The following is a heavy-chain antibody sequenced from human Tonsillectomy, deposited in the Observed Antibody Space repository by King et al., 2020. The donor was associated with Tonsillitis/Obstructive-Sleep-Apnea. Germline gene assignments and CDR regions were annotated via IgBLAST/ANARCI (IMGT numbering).Heavy chain of an antibody. CDR2: INHSGNT. D-gene: IGHD1-26*01. Sequence: VQLQQWGAGLLKPSETLSLTCGVYGGSFNGYYWSWIRQPPGKGLEWIGEINHSGNTNYKPSLKSRVTIAVDTSKNQFSLKLSSVTAADTAVYYRARGLRDSGSSNDAFDVWGQGTMVTVSS. V-gene: IGHV4-34*01. CDR3: ARGLRDSGSSNDAFDV. J-gene: IGHJ3*01. CDR1: GGSFNGYY.